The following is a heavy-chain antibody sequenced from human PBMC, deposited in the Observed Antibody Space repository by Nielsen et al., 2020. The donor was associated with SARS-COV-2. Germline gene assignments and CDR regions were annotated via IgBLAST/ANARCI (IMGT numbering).Heavy chain of an antibody. V-gene: IGHV1-2*04. Sequence: ASVKVSCKASGYTFTGYYMHWVRQAPGQGLEWMGWINPNSGGTNYAQKFQGWVTMTRDTSASTAYMELSSLRSEDTAVYYCARKSGIAVAGNWYFDLWGRGTLVTVSS. J-gene: IGHJ2*01. CDR2: INPNSGGT. CDR1: GYTFTGYY. CDR3: ARKSGIAVAGNWYFDL. D-gene: IGHD6-19*01.